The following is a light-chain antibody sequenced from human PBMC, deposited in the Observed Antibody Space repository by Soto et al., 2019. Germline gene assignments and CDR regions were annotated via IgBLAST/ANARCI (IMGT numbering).Light chain of an antibody. Sequence: QSALTQPASVSGSLGQSITLSCTGTSTDVGGYIYVSWYQQYPGKAPKLIIFEIYNRPSGVSDRFSGSRSGNTASLTISSLQTEDEADYHCSSYSSSGTLFVFGTGTKLTVL. J-gene: IGLJ1*01. CDR2: EIY. V-gene: IGLV2-14*01. CDR1: STDVGGYIY. CDR3: SSYSSSGTLFV.